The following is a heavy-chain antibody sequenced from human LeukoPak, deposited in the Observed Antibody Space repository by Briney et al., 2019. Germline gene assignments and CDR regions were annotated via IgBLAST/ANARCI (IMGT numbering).Heavy chain of an antibody. CDR1: GYTLTGYY. CDR3: ARGDTQKWGLINY. J-gene: IGHJ4*02. V-gene: IGHV1-2*06. CDR2: INPNSGGT. Sequence: ASVKVSCKASGYTLTGYYMHWVRQAPGQGLEWMGRINPNSGGTNYAQKFQGRVTMTRDTSTSTVYTELSSLRSEDTAVYYCARGDTQKWGLINYWGQGTLVTVSS. D-gene: IGHD2-21*01.